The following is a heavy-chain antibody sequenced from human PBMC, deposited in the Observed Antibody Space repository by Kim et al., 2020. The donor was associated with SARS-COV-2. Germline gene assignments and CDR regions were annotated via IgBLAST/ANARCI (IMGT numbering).Heavy chain of an antibody. V-gene: IGHV4-30-2*01. D-gene: IGHD3-10*01. CDR1: GGSISSGGYS. J-gene: IGHJ5*02. Sequence: SETLSLTCAVSGGSISSGGYSWSWIRQPPGKGLEWIGYIYHSGSTYYNPSLKSRVTISVDRSKNQFSLKLSSVTAADTAVYYCASNPSHYYGSGSYYTTWGQGTLVTVSS. CDR3: ASNPSHYYGSGSYYTT. CDR2: IYHSGST.